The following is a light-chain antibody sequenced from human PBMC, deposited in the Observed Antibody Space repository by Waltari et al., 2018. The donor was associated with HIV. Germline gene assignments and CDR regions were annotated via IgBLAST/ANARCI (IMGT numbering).Light chain of an antibody. J-gene: IGLJ2*01. Sequence: QLVLTQSPSASASLGASVRLTCTLSSGPYGHAIAWHQHQPQKGPRFLMKVNSDGSHNKGDGIPDRFSGSSSGPDRYLTISSLQSDDEADYYCQTWGTGIVAFGGGTKLTVL. CDR2: VNSDGSH. CDR1: SGPYGHA. CDR3: QTWGTGIVA. V-gene: IGLV4-69*02.